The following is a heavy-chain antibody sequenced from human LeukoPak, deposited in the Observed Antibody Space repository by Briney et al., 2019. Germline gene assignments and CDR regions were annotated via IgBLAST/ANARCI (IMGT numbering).Heavy chain of an antibody. CDR2: ISSSGSTI. V-gene: IGHV3-48*03. CDR1: GFTFRRYE. D-gene: IGHD4-17*01. CDR3: ARGDYVPYFDY. Sequence: GGSLRLSXAASGFTFRRYEMNWVRQAPGKGLEWVSYISSSGSTIYYADSVKGRFTMSRDNAKNSLYLQMNSLRAEDTAFYYCARGDYVPYFDYWGQGTLVTVSS. J-gene: IGHJ4*02.